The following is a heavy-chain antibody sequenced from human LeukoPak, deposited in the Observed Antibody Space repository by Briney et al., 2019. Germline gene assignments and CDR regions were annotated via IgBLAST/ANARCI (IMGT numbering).Heavy chain of an antibody. Sequence: PGGSLRLSCAASGFTFSSYAMSWVRQAPGKGLEWVSAISGSGGSTYYADSVKGRFTISRDNSKNTLYLQMNSLRAEDTAVYYCAKARTYYDYVWGSYAAPGSRTNYYFDYWGQGTLVTVSS. V-gene: IGHV3-23*01. CDR3: AKARTYYDYVWGSYAAPGSRTNYYFDY. CDR1: GFTFSSYA. CDR2: ISGSGGST. D-gene: IGHD3-16*01. J-gene: IGHJ4*02.